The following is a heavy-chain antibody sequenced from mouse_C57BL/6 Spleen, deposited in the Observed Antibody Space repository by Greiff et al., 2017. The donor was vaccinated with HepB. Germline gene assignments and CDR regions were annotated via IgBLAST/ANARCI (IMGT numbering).Heavy chain of an antibody. CDR3: ARWGGYDHVPYFDY. D-gene: IGHD2-2*01. CDR1: GYAFSSYW. CDR2: IYPGDGDT. V-gene: IGHV1-80*01. J-gene: IGHJ2*01. Sequence: QVQLQQSGAELVKPGASVKISCKASGYAFSSYWMNWVKQRPGKGLEWIGQIYPGDGDTNYNGKFKGKATLTADKSSSTAYMQLSSLTSEDSAVYFCARWGGYDHVPYFDYWGQGTTLTVSS.